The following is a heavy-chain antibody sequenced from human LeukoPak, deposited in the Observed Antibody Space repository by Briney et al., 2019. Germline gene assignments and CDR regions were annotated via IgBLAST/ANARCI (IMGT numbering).Heavy chain of an antibody. V-gene: IGHV3-74*01. CDR2: INSDTTST. CDR1: GFMLSSTW. CDR3: VRGSPGYSSSWHAY. D-gene: IGHD6-13*01. Sequence: GGSLRLSCAASGFMLSSTWMHWARQAQGKGLVWVSRINSDTTSTSYADSVRGRFTISRDDAKNTVYLQMNSLRAEDTAMYYCVRGSPGYSSSWHAYWGQGTLVTVSS. J-gene: IGHJ4*02.